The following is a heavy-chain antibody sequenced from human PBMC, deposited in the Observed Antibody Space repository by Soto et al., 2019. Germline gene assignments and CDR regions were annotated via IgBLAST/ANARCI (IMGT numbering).Heavy chain of an antibody. D-gene: IGHD3-9*01. CDR2: ISAYNGNT. CDR1: GYTFTSYG. Sequence: QVQLVQSGAEVKKPGASVKVSCKASGYTFTSYGISWVRQAPGQGLEWMGWISAYNGNTNYAQKLQGRVTMTTDTSTSTAYMELRSLRSDDTDVYYCARGYYILTCYYRYGMDVWGQGTTVTVSS. J-gene: IGHJ6*02. V-gene: IGHV1-18*01. CDR3: ARGYYILTCYYRYGMDV.